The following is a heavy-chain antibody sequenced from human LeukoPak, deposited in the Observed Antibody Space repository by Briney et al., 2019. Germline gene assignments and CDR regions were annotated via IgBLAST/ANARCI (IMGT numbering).Heavy chain of an antibody. Sequence: GGSVRLSCAASGFTFSEYTIHWVRQAPGKGLEGVAVMSNGGSIKKYANSVKGRFTISRDNSKNTLYLQMDSLRAEDTAVYYCAREFTIFGVVIQRYDAFDIWGQGTMVTVSS. D-gene: IGHD3-3*01. J-gene: IGHJ3*02. CDR2: MSNGGSIK. V-gene: IGHV3-30-3*01. CDR1: GFTFSEYT. CDR3: AREFTIFGVVIQRYDAFDI.